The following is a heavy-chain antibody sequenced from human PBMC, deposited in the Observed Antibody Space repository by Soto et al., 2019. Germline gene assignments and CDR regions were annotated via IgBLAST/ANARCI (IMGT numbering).Heavy chain of an antibody. D-gene: IGHD3-22*01. CDR3: AKNVQDDYYDSSGYDLFDY. CDR2: ISGSGGST. CDR1: GFTFSSYA. J-gene: IGHJ4*02. V-gene: IGHV3-23*01. Sequence: HPGGSLRLSCAASGFTFSSYAMSWVRQAPGKGLEWVSAISGSGGSTYYADSVKGRFTISRDNSKNTLYLQMNSLRAEDTAVYYCAKNVQDDYYDSSGYDLFDYWGQGTLVTVSS.